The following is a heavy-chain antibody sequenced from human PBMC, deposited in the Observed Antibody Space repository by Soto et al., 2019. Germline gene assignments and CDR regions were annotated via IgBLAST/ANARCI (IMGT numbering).Heavy chain of an antibody. CDR2: IIPILGTA. CDR3: ARESRYDSSGYGDAFDI. CDR1: GGTFSSYA. V-gene: IGHV1-69*13. J-gene: IGHJ3*02. D-gene: IGHD3-22*01. Sequence: SVKVSCKASGGTFSSYAISWVRQAPGQGLEWMGGIIPILGTANYAQKFQGRVTITADESTSTAYMELSSLRSEDTAVYYCARESRYDSSGYGDAFDIWGQGTMVTVSS.